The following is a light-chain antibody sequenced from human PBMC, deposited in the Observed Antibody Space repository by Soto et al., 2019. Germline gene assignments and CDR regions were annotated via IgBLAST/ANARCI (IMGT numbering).Light chain of an antibody. V-gene: IGLV7-43*01. CDR2: STN. J-gene: IGLJ2*01. CDR3: LLYYGGDQPVV. Sequence: QTVVTREPSLTVSPGGTVTLTYASSTGAVTSGHYPNWFQQKPGQAPRALIYSTNKKHSWTPARVSGSLLGSKAALTLSGVQPEDEAEYYCLLYYGGDQPVVFGGGTKVTVL. CDR1: TGAVTSGHY.